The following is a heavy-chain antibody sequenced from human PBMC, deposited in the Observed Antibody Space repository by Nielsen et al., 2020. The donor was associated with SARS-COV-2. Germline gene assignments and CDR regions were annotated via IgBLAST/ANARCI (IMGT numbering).Heavy chain of an antibody. D-gene: IGHD3-10*01. V-gene: IGHV5-51*01. CDR3: ARLYYGSGSYGLLAHYYGMDV. Sequence: GESLKISCKGSGYSFTSYWIGWVRQMPGKGLEWMGIIYPGDSDTRYSPSFQGQVTISADKSISTAYLQWSSLKASDTAMYYCARLYYGSGSYGLLAHYYGMDVWGQGTTVTVSS. CDR2: IYPGDSDT. CDR1: GYSFTSYW. J-gene: IGHJ6*02.